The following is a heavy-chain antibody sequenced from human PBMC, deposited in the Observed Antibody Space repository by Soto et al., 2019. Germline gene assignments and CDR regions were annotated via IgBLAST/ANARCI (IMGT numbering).Heavy chain of an antibody. J-gene: IGHJ4*02. V-gene: IGHV3-48*02. Sequence: GGSLRLSCAASGFTFSSYSMNWVRQAPGKGLEWVSYISSSTSIIYYADSVKGRFTISRDNAKNSLYLQMSSLRDEDTAVYFCARDYYGSGSYPDCFDYWGQGTLVTVSS. CDR3: ARDYYGSGSYPDCFDY. D-gene: IGHD3-10*01. CDR2: ISSSTSII. CDR1: GFTFSSYS.